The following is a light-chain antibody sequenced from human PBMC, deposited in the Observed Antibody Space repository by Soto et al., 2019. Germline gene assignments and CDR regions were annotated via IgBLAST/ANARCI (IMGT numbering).Light chain of an antibody. CDR1: QTISNW. Sequence: DIQLTQSPSFLSASVGDRVTITCRASQTISNWLAWYQQKPGKAPKLLIYDSSNLESGVPSRFSGSGSGTEFTLTISSLQPDDFATYSCQQYDSYSWTFGQGTKVDIK. CDR3: QQYDSYSWT. CDR2: DSS. V-gene: IGKV1-5*01. J-gene: IGKJ1*01.